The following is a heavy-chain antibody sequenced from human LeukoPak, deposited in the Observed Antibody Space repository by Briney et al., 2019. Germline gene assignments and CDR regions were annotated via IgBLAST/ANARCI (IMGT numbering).Heavy chain of an antibody. Sequence: SQTLSLTCAISGDSVSSNSAAWIWIRQSPSRGLEWLGRTYYRSKWFNDYAVSVKSRITINPDTSKNQFSLQLNYVTPEDTAVYYCARADQPWASLFNTWGQGTLLTVSS. J-gene: IGHJ5*02. CDR3: ARADQPWASLFNT. V-gene: IGHV6-1*01. CDR1: GDSVSSNSAA. CDR2: TYYRSKWFN. D-gene: IGHD2-2*01.